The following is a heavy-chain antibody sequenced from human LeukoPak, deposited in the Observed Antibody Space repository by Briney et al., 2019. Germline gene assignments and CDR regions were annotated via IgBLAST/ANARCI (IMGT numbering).Heavy chain of an antibody. J-gene: IGHJ4*02. CDR3: ARDLRSSGYYAFDY. CDR2: ISSSGSTI. Sequence: RGSLRLSCAASGFTFSSYEMNWVRQAPGRGLEWVSYISSSGSTIYYADSVKGRFTISRDNAKNSLYLQMNSLRAEDTAVYYCARDLRSSGYYAFDYWGQGTLVTVSS. D-gene: IGHD3-22*01. CDR1: GFTFSSYE. V-gene: IGHV3-48*03.